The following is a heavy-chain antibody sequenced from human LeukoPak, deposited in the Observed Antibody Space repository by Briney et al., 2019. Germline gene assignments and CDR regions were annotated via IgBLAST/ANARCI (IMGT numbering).Heavy chain of an antibody. Sequence: GGSLRLSCAASGFTFSSFAMSWVRQAPGKGLEWVSAISGSGASTYYADSVKGRFTISRDNSKNTLFLQMNSLRAEDTAVYYCAKVTWGPVYYFDYWGQGTLVTVSS. CDR3: AKVTWGPVYYFDY. D-gene: IGHD7-27*01. CDR2: ISGSGAST. V-gene: IGHV3-23*01. CDR1: GFTFSSFA. J-gene: IGHJ4*02.